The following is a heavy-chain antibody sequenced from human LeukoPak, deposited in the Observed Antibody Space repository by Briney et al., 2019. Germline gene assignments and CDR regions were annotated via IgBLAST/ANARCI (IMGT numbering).Heavy chain of an antibody. V-gene: IGHV4-39*01. J-gene: IGHJ4*02. Sequence: SETLSLTCTVSDGSISSSTYYWGWLRQPPGKGLEWIGSIYYSGSTYYNPSLKSRVTMSVDTSKNQFSLKPSSVTAADTAVYYCARHIVGATMRIDYWGQGTLVTVSS. D-gene: IGHD1-26*01. CDR3: ARHIVGATMRIDY. CDR1: DGSISSSTYY. CDR2: IYYSGST.